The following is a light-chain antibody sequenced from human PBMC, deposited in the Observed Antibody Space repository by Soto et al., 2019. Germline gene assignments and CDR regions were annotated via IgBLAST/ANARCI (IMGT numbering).Light chain of an antibody. CDR1: QSISTY. CDR2: GAS. CDR3: QQYGSSGT. V-gene: IGKV3-20*01. J-gene: IGKJ1*01. Sequence: EIVLTQSPATLSLSPGESATLCCRASQSISTYLAWYQQKPGQAPRLLIYGASNRATGIPDRFSGSGSGTDFTLTISRLEPEDFAVYYCQQYGSSGTFGQGTKVDIK.